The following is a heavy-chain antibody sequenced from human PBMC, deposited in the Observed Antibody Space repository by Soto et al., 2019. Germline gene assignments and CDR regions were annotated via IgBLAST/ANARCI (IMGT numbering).Heavy chain of an antibody. J-gene: IGHJ6*02. V-gene: IGHV4-39*01. CDR1: GGSISSSSYY. CDR2: IYYSGST. D-gene: IGHD2-2*01. CDR3: ARQGIVVVPAAREGGDYYYGMDV. Sequence: SLTCTVSGGSISSSSYYWGWIRQPPGKGLEWIGSIYYSGSTYYNPSLKSRVTISVDTSKNQFSLKLSSVTAADTAVYYCARQGIVVVPAAREGGDYYYGMDVWGQGTTVTVSS.